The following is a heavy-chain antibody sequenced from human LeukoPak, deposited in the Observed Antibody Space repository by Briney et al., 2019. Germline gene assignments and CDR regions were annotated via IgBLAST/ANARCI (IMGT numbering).Heavy chain of an antibody. J-gene: IGHJ4*02. D-gene: IGHD1/OR15-1a*01. CDR2: ISSGGDKI. CDR3: AREDQLEKLHY. Sequence: RSGGSLRLSCAAAGFRFSSYEMNWVRQAPGKGLEWISYISSGGDKIQYADSVKGRFTISRDNANKSLYLQMNSLRAEDTAVYFCAREDQLEKLHYWAQGTLVTVSS. CDR1: GFRFSSYE. V-gene: IGHV3-48*03.